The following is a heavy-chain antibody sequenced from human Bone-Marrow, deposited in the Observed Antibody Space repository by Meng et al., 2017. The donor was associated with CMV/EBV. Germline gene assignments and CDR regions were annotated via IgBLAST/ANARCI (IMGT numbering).Heavy chain of an antibody. D-gene: IGHD6-6*01. V-gene: IGHV3-13*01. CDR2: IGTAGDT. CDR3: AREGIAARSVPYYYYGMDV. CDR1: GFTFSSYD. J-gene: IGHJ6*02. Sequence: GESLKISCAASGFTFSSYDMHWVRQATGKGLEWVSAIGTAGDTYYPGSVKGRFTISRENAKNSLYLQMNSLRAGDTAVYYCAREGIAARSVPYYYYGMDVWGQGTTVTVSS.